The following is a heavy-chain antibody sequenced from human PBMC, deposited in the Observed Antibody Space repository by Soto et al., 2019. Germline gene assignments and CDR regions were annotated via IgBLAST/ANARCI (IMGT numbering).Heavy chain of an antibody. CDR2: ISYDGSNK. J-gene: IGHJ6*02. Sequence: GSLRLSCAASGFTFSSYAMHWVRQAPGKGLEWVAVISYDGSNKYYADSVKGRFTISRDNSKNTLYLQMNSLRAEDTAVYYCARDLAGFGPDYYYGMDVWGQGTTVTVSS. CDR3: ARDLAGFGPDYYYGMDV. D-gene: IGHD3-10*01. V-gene: IGHV3-30-3*01. CDR1: GFTFSSYA.